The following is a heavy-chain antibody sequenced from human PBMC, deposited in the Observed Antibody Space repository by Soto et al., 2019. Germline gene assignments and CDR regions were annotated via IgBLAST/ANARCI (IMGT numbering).Heavy chain of an antibody. CDR2: IGADNGDT. Sequence: QVQLVQAGAEVKKPGASVKVSCKASGYTFSTYGFSWVGQAPGQGLEWMGWIGADNGDTNYAQNFQGRVTMTTDTSTTTSYMELRSLTSDDTAVYFCARDWKGAEGFDPWGQGTLVTVSS. J-gene: IGHJ5*02. V-gene: IGHV1-18*01. CDR3: ARDWKGAEGFDP. D-gene: IGHD1-1*01. CDR1: GYTFSTYG.